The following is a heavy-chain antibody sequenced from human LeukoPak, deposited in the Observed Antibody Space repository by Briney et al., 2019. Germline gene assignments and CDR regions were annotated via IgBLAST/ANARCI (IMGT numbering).Heavy chain of an antibody. Sequence: PSETLSLTCTVSGASISSGGYYWSWIRQHPGKGLEWIGYIFYSGSTYYNPSLKRRVTISVDTSKNQFSLKLSSVTAADTAVYYCARAPLGYDSSGPDALDIWGQGTMVTVSS. V-gene: IGHV4-31*03. D-gene: IGHD3-22*01. CDR1: GASISSGGYY. CDR3: ARAPLGYDSSGPDALDI. J-gene: IGHJ3*02. CDR2: IFYSGST.